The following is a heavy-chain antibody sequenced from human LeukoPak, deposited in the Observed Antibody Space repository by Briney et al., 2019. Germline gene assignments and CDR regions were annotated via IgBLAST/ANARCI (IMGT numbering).Heavy chain of an antibody. CDR2: IRYDGSNK. V-gene: IGHV3-30*02. CDR3: AKDHSPIVVVPAATSDY. D-gene: IGHD2-2*01. J-gene: IGHJ4*02. CDR1: GFTFSSYG. Sequence: PGGSLRLSCAASGFTFSSYGMHWVRQAPGKGLEWVAFIRYDGSNKYYADSVKGRFTISRDNSKNTLYLQMNSLRAEDTAVYYCAKDHSPIVVVPAATSDYWGQGTLVTVSS.